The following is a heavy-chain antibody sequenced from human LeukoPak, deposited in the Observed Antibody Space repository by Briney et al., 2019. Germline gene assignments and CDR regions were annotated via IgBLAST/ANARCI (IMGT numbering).Heavy chain of an antibody. V-gene: IGHV3-11*01. J-gene: IGHJ4*02. D-gene: IGHD1-20*01. Sequence: GGSLRLSCAASGFTFSDYYMSWIRQAPGKGLEWVSYISSSGSTLYYADSVKGRIPISRDNAKNSLYLQMNSLRAEDTAVYYCARRRYNWNAIDYWGQGTLVTVSS. CDR1: GFTFSDYY. CDR2: ISSSGSTL. CDR3: ARRRYNWNAIDY.